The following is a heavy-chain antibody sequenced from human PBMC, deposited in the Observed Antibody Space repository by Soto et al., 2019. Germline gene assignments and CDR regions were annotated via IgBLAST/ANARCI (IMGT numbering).Heavy chain of an antibody. CDR2: IYYSGST. CDR3: ARLERYTLVDY. CDR1: GGSISSSSYY. J-gene: IGHJ4*02. Sequence: SETLSLTCTVSGGSISSSSYYWGWIRQPPGKGLEWIGSIYYSGSTYYNPSLKSRVTISVDTSKNQFSLKLSSVTAADTAVYYCARLERYTLVDYWGQGTLVTVSS. D-gene: IGHD1-20*01. V-gene: IGHV4-39*01.